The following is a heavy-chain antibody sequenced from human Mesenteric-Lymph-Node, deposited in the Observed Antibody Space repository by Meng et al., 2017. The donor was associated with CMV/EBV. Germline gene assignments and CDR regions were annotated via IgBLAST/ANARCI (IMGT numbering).Heavy chain of an antibody. CDR1: GGSMSSSSYY. V-gene: IGHV4-39*01. CDR3: ARAAAAVFWRWFDP. Sequence: SGGSMSSSSYYWGWIRQPPGKGLEWIGSIYYSGSTYYNPSLKSRVTISVDTSKNQFSLKLSSVTAADTAVYYCARAAAAVFWRWFDPWGQGTLVTVSS. D-gene: IGHD3-3*01. J-gene: IGHJ5*02. CDR2: IYYSGST.